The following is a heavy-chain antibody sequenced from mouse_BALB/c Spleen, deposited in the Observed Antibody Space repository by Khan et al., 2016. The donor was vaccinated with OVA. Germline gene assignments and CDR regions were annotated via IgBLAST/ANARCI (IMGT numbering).Heavy chain of an antibody. CDR3: TRSGYGTFAY. V-gene: IGHV1S81*02. D-gene: IGHD2-1*01. J-gene: IGHJ3*01. Sequence: VQLQQSGAELVKPGASVRLSCKASGYSFTSYYLYWVKQRPGHGLEWIGDINPSNGGTHFNEKFKNKVTLTVAKSSSTAYMQLSSLTSEDSAVYYCTRSGYGTFAYWGQGTLVTVSA. CDR2: INPSNGGT. CDR1: GYSFTSYY.